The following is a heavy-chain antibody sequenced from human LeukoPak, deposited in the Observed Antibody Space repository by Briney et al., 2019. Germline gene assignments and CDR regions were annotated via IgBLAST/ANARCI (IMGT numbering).Heavy chain of an antibody. D-gene: IGHD2-21*02. CDR3: ARAPPIVVVTATPLDY. J-gene: IGHJ4*02. Sequence: GGPLRLSCAASGLTFSSYWMSWVRQAPGKGPEWVANIKQDGSETYYVDSVKGRFTISRDNAKNSLYLQMNSLRAEDTAVYYCARAPPIVVVTATPLDYWGQGTQVTVSS. V-gene: IGHV3-7*01. CDR1: GLTFSSYW. CDR2: IKQDGSET.